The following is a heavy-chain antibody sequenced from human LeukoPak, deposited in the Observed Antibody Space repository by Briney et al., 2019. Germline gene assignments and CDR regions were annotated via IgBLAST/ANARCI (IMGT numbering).Heavy chain of an antibody. J-gene: IGHJ6*03. CDR3: ARLTSSYDSSGYYYYYYYMDV. Sequence: SETLSLTCTVSGGSISSTTYYWGWIRQPPGKGLEWIGSIYYSGSTYYNPSLKSRVTISVDTSKNQFSLKLSSVTAADTAVYYCARLTSSYDSSGYYYYYYYMDVWGKGTTVTISS. CDR2: IYYSGST. D-gene: IGHD3-22*01. CDR1: GGSISSTTYY. V-gene: IGHV4-39*07.